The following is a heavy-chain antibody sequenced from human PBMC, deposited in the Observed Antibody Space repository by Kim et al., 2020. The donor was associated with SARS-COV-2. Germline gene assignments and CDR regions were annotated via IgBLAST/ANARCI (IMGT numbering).Heavy chain of an antibody. V-gene: IGHV3-7*01. Sequence: GGSLRLSCAASGFTLTNHWMNWVRQAPGKGLEWVANIKQDGGERNYLHSVKGRFTISRDNAKNSLYLEMDSLRAEDTAVYYCARDGYNQNRFDYWGQGT. CDR3: ARDGYNQNRFDY. J-gene: IGHJ4*02. CDR1: GFTLTNHW. CDR2: IKQDGGER. D-gene: IGHD5-12*01.